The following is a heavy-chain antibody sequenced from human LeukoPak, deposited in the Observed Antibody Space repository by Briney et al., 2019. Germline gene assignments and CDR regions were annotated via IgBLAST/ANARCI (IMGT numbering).Heavy chain of an antibody. Sequence: GGSLRLSCAASGFTFSSYAMSWVRQAPGKGLEGVSAISGSGGSTYYADSVKGRFIISRDNSKNTLYLQMNSLRAEDTAVYYCATDYGSGSYHYYYYGMDVWGKGTTVTVSS. D-gene: IGHD3-10*01. CDR3: ATDYGSGSYHYYYYGMDV. CDR2: ISGSGGST. J-gene: IGHJ6*04. CDR1: GFTFSSYA. V-gene: IGHV3-23*01.